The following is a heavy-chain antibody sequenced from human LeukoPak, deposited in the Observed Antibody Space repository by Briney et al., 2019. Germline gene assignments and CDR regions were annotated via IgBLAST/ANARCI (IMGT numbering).Heavy chain of an antibody. Sequence: SETLSLTCAVYGGSFSGYYWSWIRQPPGKGLEWIGEINHSGSTNYNPSLKSRVTISVDTSKNQFSLKLSSVTAADTAVYYCARSLWGSRQPYYFDYWGQGTLVTVSS. CDR3: ARSLWGSRQPYYFDY. V-gene: IGHV4-34*01. D-gene: IGHD2-21*01. CDR1: GGSFSGYY. CDR2: INHSGST. J-gene: IGHJ4*02.